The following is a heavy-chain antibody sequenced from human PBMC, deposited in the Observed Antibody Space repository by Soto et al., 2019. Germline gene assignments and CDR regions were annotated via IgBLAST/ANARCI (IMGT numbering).Heavy chain of an antibody. Sequence: ASVKVSCKASGYTFTSYGISWVRQAPGQGLEWVGWISAYNGNTNYAQKLQGRVTMTTDTSTSTAYMELRSLRSDETAVYYCERIYASGTQSGHWGQGTLVTVSS. V-gene: IGHV1-18*04. CDR1: GYTFTSYG. D-gene: IGHD3-10*01. J-gene: IGHJ4*02. CDR3: ERIYASGTQSGH. CDR2: ISAYNGNT.